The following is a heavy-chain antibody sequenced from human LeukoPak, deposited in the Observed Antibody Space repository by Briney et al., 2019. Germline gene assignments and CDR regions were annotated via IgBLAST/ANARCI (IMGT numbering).Heavy chain of an antibody. J-gene: IGHJ4*02. CDR1: GFTFDDYA. D-gene: IGHD3-9*01. V-gene: IGHV3-9*03. Sequence: GRSLRLCCAASGFTFDDYAVHWVRQAPGKGLEWVSGISWNSGSIGYADSVKGRFTISRDNAKNSLYLQMNSPRAEDMALYYCAKDLYDILTGPFDYWGQGTLVTVSS. CDR2: ISWNSGSI. CDR3: AKDLYDILTGPFDY.